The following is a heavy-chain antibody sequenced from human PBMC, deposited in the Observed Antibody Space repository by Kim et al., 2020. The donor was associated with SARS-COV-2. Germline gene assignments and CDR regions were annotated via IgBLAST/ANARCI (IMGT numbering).Heavy chain of an antibody. J-gene: IGHJ6*01. CDR2: IYYSGST. CDR3: ARDSFGLMIVVVQRYG. D-gene: IGHD3-22*01. Sequence: SETLSLTCTVSGGSISSSSYYWGWIRQPPGKGLEWIGSIYYSGSTYYNPSLKSRVTISIDTSKNQFSLKLSSVTAADTAVYYCARDSFGLMIVVVQRYG. V-gene: IGHV4-39*07. CDR1: GGSISSSSYY.